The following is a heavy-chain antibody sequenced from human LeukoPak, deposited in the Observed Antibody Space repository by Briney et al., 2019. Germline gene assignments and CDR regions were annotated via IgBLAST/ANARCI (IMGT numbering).Heavy chain of an antibody. Sequence: ETGGSLRLSCAASGFTFSNAWMSWVRQAPGKGLEWVGRIKSKTDGGTTDYAAPVKGRFTISRDDSKNTLYLRMNSLKTEDTAVYYCTTAALRVLYGMDVWGQGTTVTVSS. J-gene: IGHJ6*02. CDR2: IKSKTDGGTT. CDR3: TTAALRVLYGMDV. CDR1: GFTFSNAW. V-gene: IGHV3-15*01.